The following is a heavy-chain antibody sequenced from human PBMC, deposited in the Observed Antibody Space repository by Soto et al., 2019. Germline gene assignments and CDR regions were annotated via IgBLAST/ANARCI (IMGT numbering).Heavy chain of an antibody. V-gene: IGHV4-34*01. D-gene: IGHD6-6*01. CDR2: INHSGST. CDR1: GGSFSGYY. Sequence: SETLSLTCAVYGGSFSGYYWSWIRQPPGKGLEWIGEINHSGSTNYNPSLKSRVTISVDTSENQFSLKLSSVTAADTAVYYCASSSSRSDWYFDLWGRGTLVTVSS. CDR3: ASSSSRSDWYFDL. J-gene: IGHJ2*01.